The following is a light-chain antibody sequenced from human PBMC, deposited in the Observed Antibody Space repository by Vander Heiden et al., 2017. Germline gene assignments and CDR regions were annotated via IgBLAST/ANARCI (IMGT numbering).Light chain of an antibody. CDR3: HEDDNLAHF. J-gene: IGKJ4*01. V-gene: IGKV1-33*01. CDR2: DAS. CDR1: QDISNY. Sequence: DIQMTQSPSSLSASVGDRVTITCQASQDISNYLNWYQQKPGKAPKLLIYDASSLETGVPSRFSGSGSGTDFTFTISSLQPEDIATYYCHEDDNLAHFFGGGTRVEIK.